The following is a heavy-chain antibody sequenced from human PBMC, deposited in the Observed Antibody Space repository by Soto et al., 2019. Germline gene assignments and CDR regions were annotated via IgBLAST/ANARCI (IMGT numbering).Heavy chain of an antibody. CDR3: ARMESFGSLNWFDP. Sequence: QVQLVQSGAEVKKPGASVKVSCKASGYTFTNNDVTWVRQATGQGLEWMGWMNPGSGDTGYAQKFQGRVTMTRDISIATAYMELTGLTSEDPAIYYCARMESFGSLNWFDPWGQGTLVTVSS. J-gene: IGHJ5*02. CDR1: GYTFTNND. D-gene: IGHD5-18*01. CDR2: MNPGSGDT. V-gene: IGHV1-8*01.